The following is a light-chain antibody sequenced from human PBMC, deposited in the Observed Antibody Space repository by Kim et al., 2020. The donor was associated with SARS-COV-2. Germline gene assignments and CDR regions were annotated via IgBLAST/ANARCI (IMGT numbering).Light chain of an antibody. CDR2: DVS. V-gene: IGLV2-14*03. CDR1: SSDVGGFNY. Sequence: GQPFTTACPGISSDVGGFNYVSWYQQHPGKAPKLRIYDVSNRPSVVSNRFSGSKSGNPASLTISGLQAEDEADYYCSSYTSSSTRVFGGGTQLTVL. CDR3: SSYTSSSTRV. J-gene: IGLJ3*02.